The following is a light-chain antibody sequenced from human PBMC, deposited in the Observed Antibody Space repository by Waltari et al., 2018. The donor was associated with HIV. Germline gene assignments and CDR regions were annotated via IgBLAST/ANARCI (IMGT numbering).Light chain of an antibody. Sequence: SYELTQPPSVSVSPGQTARITCSGDTLSSKYTSWYQQKPGQAPILVIFKDSERPSGIPERFSGSISGTTVTLTISEVQTEDEADYYCQSADLSDSCVFGTGTTLTVL. V-gene: IGLV3-25*03. CDR1: TLSSKY. CDR3: QSADLSDSCV. CDR2: KDS. J-gene: IGLJ1*01.